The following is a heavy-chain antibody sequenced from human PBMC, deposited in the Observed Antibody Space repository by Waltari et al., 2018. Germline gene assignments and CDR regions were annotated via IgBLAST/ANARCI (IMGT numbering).Heavy chain of an antibody. CDR3: ARGGSDRAPLDY. CDR2: VKSDGSDT. D-gene: IGHD1-1*01. CDR1: GFTFSDYW. J-gene: IGHJ4*02. V-gene: IGHV3-74*01. Sequence: EVQLLESGGGLVQPGESLRLSCAASGFTFSDYWMHWVRQAPGQGLVGVSRVKSDGSDTDSADSVQGRFTISRDRSLQMSALRSEDTAVYYCARGGSDRAPLDYWGRGTLVTVSS.